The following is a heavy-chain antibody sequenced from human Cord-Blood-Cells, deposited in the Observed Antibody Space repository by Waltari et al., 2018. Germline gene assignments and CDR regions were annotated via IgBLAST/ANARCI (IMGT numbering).Heavy chain of an antibody. CDR3: ASRLRKAAGTYYFDY. D-gene: IGHD6-13*01. J-gene: IGHJ4*02. CDR2: IYYRGST. V-gene: IGHV4-39*01. CDR1: GGSISSSSYS. Sequence: QLQLQESGPGLVKPSETLSLPCTVYGGSISSSSYSWGSIRRPPGKGLEWIGSIYYRGSTYYNPSLKSRVAISVDTSKNQFSLKLSSVTAADTAVYYCASRLRKAAGTYYFDYWGQGTLVTVSS.